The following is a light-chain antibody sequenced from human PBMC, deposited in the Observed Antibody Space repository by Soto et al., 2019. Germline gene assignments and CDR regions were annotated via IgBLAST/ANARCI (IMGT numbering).Light chain of an antibody. V-gene: IGKV1-5*03. J-gene: IGKJ2*02. CDR2: MAS. CDR1: QNIKSR. CDR3: QEYDGHCT. Sequence: DIQMTQSPSTLSASVGDRVSITCRTSQNIKSRLAWYQQKPGKAPKLLIYMASSLQSGVPPRFSGSGSGTEFTLTINSLQPDDFATYFCQEYDGHCTFGQGTKLEMK.